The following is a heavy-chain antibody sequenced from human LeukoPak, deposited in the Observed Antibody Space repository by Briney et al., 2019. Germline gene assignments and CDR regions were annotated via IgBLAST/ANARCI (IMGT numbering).Heavy chain of an antibody. Sequence: QPGGSLRLSCAASGFTFSSYSMNWVRQAPGKGLEWVSYISSSGSTIYYADSVKGRFTISRDNAKNSLYLQMNSLRAEDTAVYYCAREERYTMVRGVKNYYYYYYMDVWGKGTTVTISS. D-gene: IGHD3-10*01. CDR1: GFTFSSYS. CDR2: ISSSGSTI. V-gene: IGHV3-48*04. CDR3: AREERYTMVRGVKNYYYYYYMDV. J-gene: IGHJ6*03.